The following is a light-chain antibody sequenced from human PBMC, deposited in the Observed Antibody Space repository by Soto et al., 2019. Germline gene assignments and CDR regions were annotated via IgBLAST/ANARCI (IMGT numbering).Light chain of an antibody. CDR2: GAS. CDR1: QSVCSNY. Sequence: ETVVTQYAGNLSLSPGERAALLCRASQSVCSNYLAWFKQKSGQAQKLLIYGASSRDTGIPDRFSASGSGTDFTLTISRLEPEDFAVYYCQQYGSSPRTFGQGTKVEIK. CDR3: QQYGSSPRT. V-gene: IGKV3-20*01. J-gene: IGKJ1*01.